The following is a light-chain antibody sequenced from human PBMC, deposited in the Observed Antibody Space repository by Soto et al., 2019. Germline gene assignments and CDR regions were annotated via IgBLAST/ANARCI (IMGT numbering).Light chain of an antibody. CDR2: AAS. V-gene: IGKV3-20*01. CDR1: QSVSSSN. Sequence: EIMLTQSPVTLSLSPGERATLSCRASQSVSSSNLAWYQQKPGQAPRLLIYAASSRATGIPDRFSGSGSGADFTLTISRLEPEDFAVYYCQQDGTSPPYTFGQGTKVEIK. CDR3: QQDGTSPPYT. J-gene: IGKJ2*01.